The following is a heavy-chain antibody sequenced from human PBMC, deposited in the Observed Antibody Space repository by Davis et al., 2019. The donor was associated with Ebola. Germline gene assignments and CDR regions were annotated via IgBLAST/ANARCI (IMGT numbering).Heavy chain of an antibody. CDR2: INQDGSQK. V-gene: IGHV3-7*03. Sequence: GESLKISCATSGFTLSSFWISWVRQAPGKGLEWVANINQDGSQKNYVDSVKGRFTISRDNAKNSLYLQMNSLRAEDTAMYYCARDLNGYSYSWDYWGQGALVTVSS. CDR1: GFTLSSFW. CDR3: ARDLNGYSYSWDY. D-gene: IGHD5-18*01. J-gene: IGHJ4*02.